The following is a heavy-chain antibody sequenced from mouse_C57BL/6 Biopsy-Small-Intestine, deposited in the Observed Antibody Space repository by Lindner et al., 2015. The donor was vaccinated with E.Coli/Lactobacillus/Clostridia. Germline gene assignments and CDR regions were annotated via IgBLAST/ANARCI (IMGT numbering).Heavy chain of an antibody. V-gene: IGHV5-4*01. J-gene: IGHJ4*01. CDR2: ISDGGSYT. CDR1: GFTFSSYA. D-gene: IGHD1-1*01. CDR3: AAYGSSYEDAMDY. Sequence: VQLQESGGGLVKPGGSLKLSCAASGFTFSSYAMSWVRQTPEKRLEWVATISDGGSYTYYPDNVKGRFTISRDNAKNNLYLQMSHLKSEDTAMYYCAAYGSSYEDAMDYWGQGTSVTVSS.